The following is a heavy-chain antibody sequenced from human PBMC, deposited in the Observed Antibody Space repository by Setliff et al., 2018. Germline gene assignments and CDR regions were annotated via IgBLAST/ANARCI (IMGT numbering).Heavy chain of an antibody. J-gene: IGHJ4*02. CDR2: ITSSSSTI. D-gene: IGHD1-1*01. CDR3: ARHNTNLQPNDY. Sequence: PGGSLRLSCAASGFAFSTYRMNWVRQAPGKGLEWVSYITSSSSTIDYADSVKGRFTISRDDAKNSLYLQMNSLRAEDTAVYYCARHNTNLQPNDYWGQGTLVTVSS. CDR1: GFAFSTYR. V-gene: IGHV3-48*01.